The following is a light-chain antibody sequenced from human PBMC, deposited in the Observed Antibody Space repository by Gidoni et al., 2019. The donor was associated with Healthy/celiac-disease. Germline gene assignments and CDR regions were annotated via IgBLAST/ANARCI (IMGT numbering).Light chain of an antibody. J-gene: IGLJ2*01. CDR1: KLGDNY. V-gene: IGLV3-1*01. CDR2: QDS. CDR3: QAWDSSTHVV. Sequence: SSELTQPPSVSVSPGQTASITCSGDKLGDNYACWYQQKPGQSPVLVIYQDSKRPPGIPERVSGSNAGNTATLTISGTQAMDEADYYCQAWDSSTHVVFGGGTKLT.